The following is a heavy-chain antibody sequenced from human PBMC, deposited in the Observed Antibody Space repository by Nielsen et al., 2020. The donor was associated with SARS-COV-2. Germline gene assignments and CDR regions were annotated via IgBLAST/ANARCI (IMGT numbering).Heavy chain of an antibody. D-gene: IGHD2-8*01. Sequence: KVSCKGSGYSFTSYWIGWVRQMPGKGLEWMGIIYPGDSDTRYSPSFQGQVTISADKSISTAYLQWSSLKASDTAMYYCARRRAYCTNGVCYNWFDPWGQGTLVTVSS. CDR1: GYSFTSYW. CDR2: IYPGDSDT. V-gene: IGHV5-51*01. CDR3: ARRRAYCTNGVCYNWFDP. J-gene: IGHJ5*02.